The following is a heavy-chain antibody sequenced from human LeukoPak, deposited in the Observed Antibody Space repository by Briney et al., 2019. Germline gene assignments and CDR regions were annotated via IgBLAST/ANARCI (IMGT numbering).Heavy chain of an antibody. CDR2: ISYDGSNK. D-gene: IGHD3-10*01. CDR1: GLTFSSYA. CDR3: ARETVLRWFGGVGVAFDI. J-gene: IGHJ3*02. Sequence: GGSLRLSCAPSGLTFSSYAMQWVRQAPGKGLEWVAFISYDGSNKYYADSVKGRFTISRDNSKNTLYLQMNSLRVEDMAVYYCARETVLRWFGGVGVAFDIWGQGTMVTVSS. V-gene: IGHV3-30-3*01.